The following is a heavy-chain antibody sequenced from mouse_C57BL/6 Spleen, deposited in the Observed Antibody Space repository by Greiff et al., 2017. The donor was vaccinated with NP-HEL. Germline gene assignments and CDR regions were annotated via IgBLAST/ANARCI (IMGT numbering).Heavy chain of an antibody. J-gene: IGHJ3*01. V-gene: IGHV3-6*01. D-gene: IGHD1-1*01. CDR2: ISYDGSN. Sequence: ESGPGLVKPSQSLSLTCSVTGYSITSGYYWNWIRQFPGNKLEWMGYISYDGSNNYNPSLKNRISITRDTSKNQFFLKLNSVTTEDTATYYCARPYGSSSWFAYWGQGTLVTVSA. CDR1: GYSITSGYY. CDR3: ARPYGSSSWFAY.